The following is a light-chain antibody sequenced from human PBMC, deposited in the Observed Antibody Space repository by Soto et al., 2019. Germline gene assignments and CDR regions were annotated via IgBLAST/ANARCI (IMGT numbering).Light chain of an antibody. Sequence: EIVMTQSPATLSVSPGESATLSCRASQSVGIYLAWYQHKPGQAPRLLIHAASTRATGVPARFSGSGSGTEFTLTISGLQSEDFAVYYCHQRSNWPPFTFGGGTKVEI. CDR2: AAS. J-gene: IGKJ4*01. CDR3: HQRSNWPPFT. CDR1: QSVGIY. V-gene: IGKV3-15*01.